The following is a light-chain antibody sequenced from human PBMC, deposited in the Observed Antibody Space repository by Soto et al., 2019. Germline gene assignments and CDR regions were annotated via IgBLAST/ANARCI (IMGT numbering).Light chain of an antibody. J-gene: IGKJ1*01. CDR1: QSVSSN. CDR3: QKYNSAPQT. CDR2: GAS. V-gene: IGKV3-15*01. Sequence: EIVMTQSPATLSVSPGERATLSCRASQSVSSNLAWYQQKPGQAPRLLIYGASTRATGIPARFSGSGSGTEFTLTISSLQSEDFATYYCQKYNSAPQTFGQGTKVDIK.